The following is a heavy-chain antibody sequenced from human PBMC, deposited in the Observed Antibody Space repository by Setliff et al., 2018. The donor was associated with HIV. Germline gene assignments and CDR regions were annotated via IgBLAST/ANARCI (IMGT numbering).Heavy chain of an antibody. CDR3: AKDQGDYRSVGFDY. Sequence: GGSLRLSCAASGFIFSNYGMHWVRQAPGKGLEWVTFIRYDGSNKYYTDSVKGRFTVSRDNSRNTLYLQMNSLRGEDTAVYHCAKDQGDYRSVGFDYWGLGTLVTVSS. J-gene: IGHJ4*02. V-gene: IGHV3-30*02. CDR1: GFIFSNYG. D-gene: IGHD4-17*01. CDR2: IRYDGSNK.